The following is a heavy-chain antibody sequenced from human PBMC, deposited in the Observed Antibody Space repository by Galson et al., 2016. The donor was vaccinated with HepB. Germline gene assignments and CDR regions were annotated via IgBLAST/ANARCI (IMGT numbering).Heavy chain of an antibody. J-gene: IGHJ4*02. V-gene: IGHV4-30-4*01. Sequence: LSLTCNVSGDSFSSGDYYWSWIRQPPGKGLEWIGYIYFNGSTYYNPSLKSRLSISVGTSKNQFALRLTSVTAADTAVYYCAFYDYVWGNIDYWGQGSLVIVSS. CDR2: IYFNGST. D-gene: IGHD3-16*01. CDR1: GDSFSSGDYY. CDR3: AFYDYVWGNIDY.